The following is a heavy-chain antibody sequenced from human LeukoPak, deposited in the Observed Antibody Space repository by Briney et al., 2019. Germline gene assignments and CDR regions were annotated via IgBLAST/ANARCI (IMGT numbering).Heavy chain of an antibody. CDR2: IYHSGST. V-gene: IGHV4-38-2*02. J-gene: IGHJ3*02. Sequence: SETLSLACTVSGYSISSGYYWGWIRQPPGKGLEWIGSIYHSGSTYYNPPLKSRVTISVDTSKNQFSLKLSSVTAADTAVYYCASRIMGGSGSQSGAFDIWGQGTMVSVSS. CDR1: GYSISSGYY. CDR3: ASRIMGGSGSQSGAFDI. D-gene: IGHD3-10*01.